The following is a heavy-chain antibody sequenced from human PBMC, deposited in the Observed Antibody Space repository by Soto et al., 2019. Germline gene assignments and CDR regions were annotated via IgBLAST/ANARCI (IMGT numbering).Heavy chain of an antibody. D-gene: IGHD3-22*01. J-gene: IGHJ3*02. V-gene: IGHV1-69*01. CDR1: GGSFSNYA. Sequence: QVQLVQSGAEVKKPGSSVKVSCKASGGSFSNYAVNWVRQAPGQGLEWMGGIIPMFDTTNNAQKFQGRVTITADESTSTAYMELSSLRSADTAVYYCAIGPYSFDSIGYDGAFDIWGQGTVVTVSS. CDR3: AIGPYSFDSIGYDGAFDI. CDR2: IIPMFDTT.